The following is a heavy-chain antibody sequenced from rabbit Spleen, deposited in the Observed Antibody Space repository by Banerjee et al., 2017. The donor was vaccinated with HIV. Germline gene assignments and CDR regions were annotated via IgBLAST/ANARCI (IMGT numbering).Heavy chain of an antibody. V-gene: IGHV1S45*01. CDR2: IAGSSSDFT. Sequence: QEQLEESGGDLVKPEGSLTLTCTASGFSFSGSHDMCWARQAPGKGLEWISCIAGSSSDFTYSATWAKGRFTCSKTSSTTVTLQMTSLTVADTATYFCARDTGSSFSSYGMDLWGPGTLVTVS. CDR3: ARDTGSSFSSYGMDL. D-gene: IGHD8-1*01. J-gene: IGHJ6*01. CDR1: GFSFSGSHD.